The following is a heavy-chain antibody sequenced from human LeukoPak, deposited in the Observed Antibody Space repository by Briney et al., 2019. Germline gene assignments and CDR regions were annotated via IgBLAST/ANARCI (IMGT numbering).Heavy chain of an antibody. V-gene: IGHV3-7*01. CDR2: IKQDGREK. D-gene: IGHD6-13*01. Sequence: AGGSLRLSCAASGFTFNSYWMTWVRQTPGKGLEWVANIKQDGREKNYVDSVKGRFTISRDNAKNSLYLQINSLRADDTAVYYCVSSSSYSTSWPDYWGQGTLVTVSS. CDR1: GFTFNSYW. CDR3: VSSSSYSTSWPDY. J-gene: IGHJ4*02.